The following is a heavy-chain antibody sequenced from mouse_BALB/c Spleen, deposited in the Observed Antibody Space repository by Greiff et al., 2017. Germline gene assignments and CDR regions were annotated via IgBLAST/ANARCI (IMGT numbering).Heavy chain of an antibody. CDR1: GFTFSSFG. J-gene: IGHJ2*01. D-gene: IGHD2-4*01. CDR2: ISSGSSTI. CDR3: ARGTTMITTSYFDY. V-gene: IGHV5-17*02. Sequence: EVMLVESGGGLVQPGGSRKLSCAASGFTFSSFGMHWVRQAPEKGLEWVAYISSGSSTIYYADTVKGRFTISRDNPKNTLFLQMTSLRSEDTAMYYCARGTTMITTSYFDYWGQGTTLTVSS.